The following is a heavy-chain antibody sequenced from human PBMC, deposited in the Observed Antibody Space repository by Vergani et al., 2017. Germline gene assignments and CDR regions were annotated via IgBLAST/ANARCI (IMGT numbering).Heavy chain of an antibody. CDR2: IRPKTDGETT. J-gene: IGHJ6*03. D-gene: IGHD3-3*01. V-gene: IGHV3-15*01. CDR1: GFTFSSAW. Sequence: EVQLLESGGDLVKPGGSLRLSCTTSGFTFSSAWMSWVRQAPGKGLEWVARIRPKTDGETTDYAAPVKGRFTISRDDSKNTLYLQMNSLKTEDTAVYYCARGDQSYDDFRSGLPTYFMDVWGKGTTVTVSS. CDR3: ARGDQSYDDFRSGLPTYFMDV.